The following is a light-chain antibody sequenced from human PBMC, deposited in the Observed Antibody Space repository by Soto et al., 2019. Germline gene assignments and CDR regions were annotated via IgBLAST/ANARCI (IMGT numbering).Light chain of an antibody. CDR2: NNN. V-gene: IGLV1-44*01. J-gene: IGLJ2*01. CDR1: TSNIGSHS. CDR3: AAWDDSLNVV. Sequence: QSVLTQPPSASGTPGQRVTISCSGSTSNIGSHSVSWYQHLPGTAPKLLIYNNNQRPSGVPDRFFGSKSGTSGSLVISGLQAEDEADYYCAAWDDSLNVVFGGGTKLTVL.